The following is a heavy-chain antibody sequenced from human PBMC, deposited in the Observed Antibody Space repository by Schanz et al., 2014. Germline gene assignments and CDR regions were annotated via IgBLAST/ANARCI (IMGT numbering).Heavy chain of an antibody. J-gene: IGHJ6*02. V-gene: IGHV3-30*19. CDR3: ARDHPHRGVTGYYNDV. D-gene: IGHD3-9*01. Sequence: QVQLVESGGGLVQPGRSLRLSCAASGFTFSAYGMHWVRQAPGKGLEWVAVISYDGSNKYYADSVKGRFTISRDNAKNSLYLQMNSLRDEDTAVYYCARDHPHRGVTGYYNDVWGQGTSVTVSS. CDR1: GFTFSAYG. CDR2: ISYDGSNK.